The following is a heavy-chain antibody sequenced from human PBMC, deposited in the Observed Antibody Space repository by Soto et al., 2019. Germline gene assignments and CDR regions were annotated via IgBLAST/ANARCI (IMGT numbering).Heavy chain of an antibody. CDR3: TRDLGYCSGGSCPYFDY. D-gene: IGHD2-15*01. CDR2: IRSKAYGGTT. J-gene: IGHJ4*02. Sequence: GGSLRLSCTASGFTFGDYAMSWFRQAPGKGLEWVGFIRSKAYGGTTEYAASVKGRFTISRDDSKSIAYLQMNSLKTEDTAVYYCTRDLGYCSGGSCPYFDYWGQGTLVTVSS. V-gene: IGHV3-49*03. CDR1: GFTFGDYA.